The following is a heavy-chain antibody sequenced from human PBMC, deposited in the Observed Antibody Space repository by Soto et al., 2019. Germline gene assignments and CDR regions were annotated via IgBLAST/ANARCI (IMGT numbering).Heavy chain of an antibody. CDR3: ARDYSSGYGMDV. D-gene: IGHD6-19*01. Sequence: ASVKVSCKASGYTFTSYDINWVRQATGQGLEWMGWMNPNSGNTDYAQKFQGRVTMTRNTSISTAYMELSSLRSEDTAVYYCARDYSSGYGMDVWGQGTTVTVSS. CDR2: MNPNSGNT. CDR1: GYTFTSYD. J-gene: IGHJ6*02. V-gene: IGHV1-8*01.